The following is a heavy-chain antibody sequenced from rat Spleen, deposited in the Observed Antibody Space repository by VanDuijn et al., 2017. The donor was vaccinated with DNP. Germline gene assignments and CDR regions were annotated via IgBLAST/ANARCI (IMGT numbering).Heavy chain of an antibody. CDR3: TRDSGDWYFDF. CDR1: GFTFSNYY. Sequence: EVQLVESGGGLVQPGRSLKLSCAASGFTFSNYYMAWVRQAPTKGLEWVASITNSGGGTYYRNSVKGRFTISRDNAKSTLYLQMDSLRSEDTATYFCTRDSGDWYFDFWGQGVMVTVSA. V-gene: IGHV5S23*01. D-gene: IGHD1-1*01. CDR2: ITNSGGGT. J-gene: IGHJ2*01.